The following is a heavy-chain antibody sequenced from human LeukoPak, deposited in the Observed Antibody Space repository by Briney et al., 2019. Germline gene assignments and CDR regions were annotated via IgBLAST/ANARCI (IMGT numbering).Heavy chain of an antibody. CDR1: GYTFSSYG. CDR3: ARDQYDSVWDSHRPYFDY. V-gene: IGHV1-18*01. J-gene: IGHJ4*02. CDR2: INIYKGNT. D-gene: IGHD3-16*02. Sequence: ASVKVSCKASGYTFSSYGISWVRQAPGQGLEWMGWINIYKGNTKYAQKFQGRVTMTTDTSTSTAYMEVTSLRSGDTAVYYCARDQYDSVWDSHRPYFDYWGQGTLVTVSS.